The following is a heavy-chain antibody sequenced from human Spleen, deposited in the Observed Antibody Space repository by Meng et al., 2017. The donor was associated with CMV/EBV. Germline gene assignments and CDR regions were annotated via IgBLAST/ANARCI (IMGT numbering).Heavy chain of an antibody. V-gene: IGHV3-73*01. J-gene: IGHJ4*02. CDR2: IRSKANSCAT. CDR1: GFNFSGSA. CDR3: TSAIDY. Sequence: SLNLSCAASGFNFSGSAMHWVRQASGKGLEWVGRIRSKANSCATAYAASVKGRFTISRDDSKNTAYLQMNSLKIEDTAVYYCTSAIDYWGQGTLVTVSS.